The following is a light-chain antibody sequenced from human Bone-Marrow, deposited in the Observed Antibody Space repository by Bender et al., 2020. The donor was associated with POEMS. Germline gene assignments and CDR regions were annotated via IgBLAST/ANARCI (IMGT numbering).Light chain of an antibody. CDR3: QSWVGGTVV. CDR1: DLGKKY. J-gene: IGLJ2*01. V-gene: IGLV3-1*01. CDR2: QDK. Sequence: SFDLTQPPSVSVSPGQTATITCSGDDLGKKYISWYQQRPAQPPVLVTYQDKRRPSGIPERFSGSNSGNTATLTISGTQDVDEADYYCQSWVGGTVVFGGGTKLTVL.